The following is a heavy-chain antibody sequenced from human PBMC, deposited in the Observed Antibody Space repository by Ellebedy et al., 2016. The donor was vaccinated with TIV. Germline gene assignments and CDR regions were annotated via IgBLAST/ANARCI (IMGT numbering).Heavy chain of an antibody. V-gene: IGHV5-51*01. D-gene: IGHD6-6*01. CDR1: GYRFTSYW. Sequence: GESLKISCKDSGYRFTSYWIGWVRQMPGKGLEWMGIFYPGDSDTRYSPSFQGQVTIPADKSISTAYLQWSSLKASDTAMYYCARLQMSNYFDYWGQGTLVTVSS. J-gene: IGHJ4*02. CDR3: ARLQMSNYFDY. CDR2: FYPGDSDT.